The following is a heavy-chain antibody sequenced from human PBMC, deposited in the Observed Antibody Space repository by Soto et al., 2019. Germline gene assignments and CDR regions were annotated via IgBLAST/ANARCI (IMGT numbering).Heavy chain of an antibody. CDR1: GYSFTGYN. Sequence: GASVKVSCKASGYSFTGYNLHWVRQAPGQGLEWMGWINPNSGGTNYAQKFQGRVTMTRDTSISLAYMELSRLRSDDTAVYYCARDGKGDYYLLTGYYNYYGVDVWGQGTTVTVSS. V-gene: IGHV1-2*02. CDR2: INPNSGGT. J-gene: IGHJ6*02. D-gene: IGHD3-9*01. CDR3: ARDGKGDYYLLTGYYNYYGVDV.